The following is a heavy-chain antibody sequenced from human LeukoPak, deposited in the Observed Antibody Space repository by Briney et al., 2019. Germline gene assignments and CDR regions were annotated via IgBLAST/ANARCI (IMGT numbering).Heavy chain of an antibody. CDR2: ISYDGSNK. D-gene: IGHD1-1*01. Sequence: GRSLRLSCAASGFTFSSYGMHWVRQAPGKGLEWVAVISYDGSNKYYADSVKGRFTISRDNSKNTLYLQRNSLRAEDTAVYYCAKVQTKDYYYYYGMDVWGQGTTVTVSS. V-gene: IGHV3-30*18. CDR3: AKVQTKDYYYYYGMDV. CDR1: GFTFSSYG. J-gene: IGHJ6*02.